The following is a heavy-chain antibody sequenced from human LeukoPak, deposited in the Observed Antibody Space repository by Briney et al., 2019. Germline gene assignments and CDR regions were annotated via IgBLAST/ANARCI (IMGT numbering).Heavy chain of an antibody. CDR1: GGSINSYY. CDR2: IYYTGST. V-gene: IGHV4-59*12. J-gene: IGHJ4*02. Sequence: SETLSLTCTVSGGSINSYYWNWIRQSPGKGLEWIGYIYYTGSTDYNPSLKSRVTISVDTSKNQFSLKLSSVTAADTALYYCARESLNTSGDYAFDYWGQGTLVAVSS. D-gene: IGHD4-17*01. CDR3: ARESLNTSGDYAFDY.